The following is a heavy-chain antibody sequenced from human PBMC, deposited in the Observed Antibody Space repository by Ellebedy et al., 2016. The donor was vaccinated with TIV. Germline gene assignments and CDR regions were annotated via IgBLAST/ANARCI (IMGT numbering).Heavy chain of an antibody. D-gene: IGHD2-21*02. CDR2: FDPEDGET. J-gene: IGHJ4*02. CDR1: GYTLTELS. V-gene: IGHV1-24*01. Sequence: ASVKVSXKVSGYTLTELSMHWVRQAPGKGLEWMGGFDPEDGETIYAQKFQGRVTMTEDTSTDTAYMELSSLRSEDTAVYYCATRYCGGDCYPRFDYWGQGTLVTVSS. CDR3: ATRYCGGDCYPRFDY.